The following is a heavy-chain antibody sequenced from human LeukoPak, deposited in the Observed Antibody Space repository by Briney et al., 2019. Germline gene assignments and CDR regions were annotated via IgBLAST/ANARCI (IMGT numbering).Heavy chain of an antibody. V-gene: IGHV3-21*01. CDR1: EFTFSAYG. D-gene: IGHD3-22*01. J-gene: IGHJ4*02. CDR3: ARDIPYDSRRYYFDY. Sequence: GGSLRLSCVASEFTFSAYGMSWVRQAPGTGLEWVSSISGSGSSIHYKESVKGRFTISRDNSKNTLYLQMNSLRAEDTAVYYCARDIPYDSRRYYFDYWGQGTLVTVSS. CDR2: ISGSGSSI.